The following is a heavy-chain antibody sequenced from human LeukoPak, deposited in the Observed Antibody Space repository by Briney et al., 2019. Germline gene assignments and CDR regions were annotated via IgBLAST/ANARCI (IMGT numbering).Heavy chain of an antibody. J-gene: IGHJ4*02. Sequence: GGSLRLSCAASGFTFSSYGMSWVRQAPGKGLEWVSAISGSGGSTYYADSVKGRFTISRDNSKDTLYLQMNSLRAEDTAVYYCAKDYGVVAAYDYWGQGTLVTVSS. CDR1: GFTFSSYG. V-gene: IGHV3-23*01. CDR3: AKDYGVVAAYDY. CDR2: ISGSGGST. D-gene: IGHD2-15*01.